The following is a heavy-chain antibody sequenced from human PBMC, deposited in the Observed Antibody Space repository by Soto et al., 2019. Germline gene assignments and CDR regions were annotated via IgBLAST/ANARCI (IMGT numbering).Heavy chain of an antibody. D-gene: IGHD2-15*01. V-gene: IGHV3-15*07. CDR2: IKSKTDGGTP. Sequence: EVPLVESGGGLVQPGGSLRLSCAASGFTFSNAWMNWVRQAPGKGLEWVGRIKSKTDGGTPDYAAPMKGRFTISRDDSKNTLYLQMNSLNTENTAVYYCTTAVGLLVAPDYGMDVWGQGTPVTVSS. CDR3: TTAVGLLVAPDYGMDV. CDR1: GFTFSNAW. J-gene: IGHJ6*02.